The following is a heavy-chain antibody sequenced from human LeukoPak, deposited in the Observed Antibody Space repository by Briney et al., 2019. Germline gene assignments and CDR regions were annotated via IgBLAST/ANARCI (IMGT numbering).Heavy chain of an antibody. D-gene: IGHD3-22*01. CDR3: ASDPDDNFDY. CDR1: GYTFTSNR. CDR2: ISAYNGNT. Sequence: ASVKVSCKASGYTFTSNRISWVRHAPGQGLEWMGWISAYNGNTNYAQKLQGRVTMTTDTSTSTAYMELRSLRSDAKAVYYCASDPDDNFDYWGQGILVTVSS. J-gene: IGHJ4*02. V-gene: IGHV1-18*01.